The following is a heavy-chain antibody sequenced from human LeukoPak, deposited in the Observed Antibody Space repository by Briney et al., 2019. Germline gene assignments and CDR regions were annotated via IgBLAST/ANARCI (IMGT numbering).Heavy chain of an antibody. J-gene: IGHJ5*02. V-gene: IGHV4-34*01. CDR2: INHSGST. CDR3: ARDPRWLTPDCTSTSCYENYFDP. D-gene: IGHD2-2*01. CDR1: GGSFSGYY. Sequence: SETLSLTCAVYGGSFSGYYWSWIRQPPGKGLEWIGEINHSGSTNYNPSLKSRVTISVDTSKNQFSLKLSSVTVADTAVYYCARDPRWLTPDCTSTSCYENYFDPWGQGTLVTVSS.